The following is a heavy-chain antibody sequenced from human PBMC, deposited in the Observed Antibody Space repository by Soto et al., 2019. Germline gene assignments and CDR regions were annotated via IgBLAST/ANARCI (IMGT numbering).Heavy chain of an antibody. J-gene: IGHJ6*03. CDR1: GFTFDDYA. CDR2: ISWNSGSI. Sequence: EVQLVESGGGLVQPGRSLRLSCAASGFTFDDYAMRWVRQAPGKGLEWVSGISWNSGSIGYADSVKGRFTISRDNAKNSLYLQMNSLRAEDTALYYCAKDVAARDYYYYYYMDVWGKGTTVTVSS. V-gene: IGHV3-9*01. D-gene: IGHD6-6*01. CDR3: AKDVAARDYYYYYYMDV.